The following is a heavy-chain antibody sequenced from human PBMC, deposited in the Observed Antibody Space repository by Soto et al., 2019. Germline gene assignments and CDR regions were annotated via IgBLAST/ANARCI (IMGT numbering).Heavy chain of an antibody. CDR1: GYTFTGYY. Sequence: ASVKVSCKASGYTFTGYYMHWVRQAPGQGLEWMGWINPNSGGTNYAQKFQGRVTMTRDTSISTAYMELSRLRSDDTAVYYCASGSDRPYDSSGYYDYWGQGTLVTVSS. CDR3: ASGSDRPYDSSGYYDY. J-gene: IGHJ4*02. V-gene: IGHV1-2*02. D-gene: IGHD3-22*01. CDR2: INPNSGGT.